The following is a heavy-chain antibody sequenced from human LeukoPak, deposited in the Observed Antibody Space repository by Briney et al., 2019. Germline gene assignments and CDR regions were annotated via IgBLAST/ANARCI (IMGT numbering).Heavy chain of an antibody. V-gene: IGHV1-3*01. CDR2: INAGNGNT. D-gene: IGHD2-2*02. CDR3: VPGYLGYCSSTSCYTLSYYYYYGMDV. Sequence: ASVKVSCKASGYTFTSYAMHWVRQAPGQRLEWMGWINAGNGNTKYSQKFQGRVTITRDTSASTAYMELSSLRSEDTAVYYCVPGYLGYCSSTSCYTLSYYYYYGMDVWGQGTTVTVSS. J-gene: IGHJ6*02. CDR1: GYTFTSYA.